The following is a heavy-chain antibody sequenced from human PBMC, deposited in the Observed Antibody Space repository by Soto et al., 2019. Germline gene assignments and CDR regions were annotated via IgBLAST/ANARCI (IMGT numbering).Heavy chain of an antibody. V-gene: IGHV6-1*01. J-gene: IGHJ4*02. CDR3: AIASVYFDQ. CDR1: GDSVYRNRAA. CDR2: TYYRSKWVS. Sequence: SQTLSLTCAIYGDSVYRNRAAWNWIRQSPSRGLEWLGRTYYRSKWVSGYAVSVKSRISLNPDTSKNQFSLQLKSLTPEDTAVYYSAIASVYFDQWGQGILVTVSS. D-gene: IGHD6-6*01.